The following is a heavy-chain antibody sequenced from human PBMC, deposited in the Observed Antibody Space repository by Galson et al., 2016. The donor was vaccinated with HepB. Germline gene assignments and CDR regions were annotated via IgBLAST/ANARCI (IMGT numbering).Heavy chain of an antibody. Sequence: LRLSCAASGFTSSTYAMSWVRQAPGKGLEWVSAISATGSSTYYADSVKGRFTISKGNSKNTLYLQMNGLRTEDTAIYYCATNGPQLYFHWLNSFDYWGQGTLVTVSS. CDR2: ISATGSST. CDR1: GFTSSTYA. V-gene: IGHV3-23*01. J-gene: IGHJ4*02. D-gene: IGHD3-9*01. CDR3: ATNGPQLYFHWLNSFDY.